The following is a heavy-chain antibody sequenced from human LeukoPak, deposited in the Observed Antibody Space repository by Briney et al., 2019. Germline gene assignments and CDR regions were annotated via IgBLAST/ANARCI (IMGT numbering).Heavy chain of an antibody. J-gene: IGHJ6*02. V-gene: IGHV3-30*03. CDR3: ARGLFAGWFGELLPIVNYYYYGMDV. Sequence: GGSLRLSCAASGFTFSSYGMHWVRQAPGKGLEWVAVISYDGSNKYYADSVKGRFTISRDNSKNTLYLQMNSLRAEDTAVYYCARGLFAGWFGELLPIVNYYYYGMDVWGQGTTVTVSS. D-gene: IGHD3-10*01. CDR2: ISYDGSNK. CDR1: GFTFSSYG.